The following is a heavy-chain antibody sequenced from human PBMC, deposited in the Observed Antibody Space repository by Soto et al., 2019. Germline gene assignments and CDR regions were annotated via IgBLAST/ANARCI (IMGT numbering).Heavy chain of an antibody. V-gene: IGHV3-15*07. D-gene: IGHD2-2*01. CDR2: IKSKTDGGTT. Sequence: GGSLRLSCAASGFTFSNAWMNWVRQAPGKGLEWVGRIKSKTDGGTTDYAAPVKGRFTISRDDSKNTQYLQMNSLKTEDTAVYYCTTGDVVVPGYNYYYYGMDVWGQGTTVTVSS. CDR3: TTGDVVVPGYNYYYYGMDV. CDR1: GFTFSNAW. J-gene: IGHJ6*02.